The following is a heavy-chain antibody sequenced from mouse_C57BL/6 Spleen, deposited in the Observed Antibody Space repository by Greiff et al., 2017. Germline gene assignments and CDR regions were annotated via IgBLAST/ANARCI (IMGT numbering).Heavy chain of an antibody. CDR2: IYPGSGNT. CDR1: GYSFTSYY. J-gene: IGHJ2*01. D-gene: IGHD2-1*01. CDR3: ARERNGNYMGY. Sequence: QVQLQQSGPELVKPGASVKISCKASGYSFTSYYIHWVKQRPGQGLEWIGWIYPGSGNTKYNEKFKGKATLTADTSSSTAYMQLSSLTSEDSAVYYCARERNGNYMGYWGQGTTLTVSS. V-gene: IGHV1-66*01.